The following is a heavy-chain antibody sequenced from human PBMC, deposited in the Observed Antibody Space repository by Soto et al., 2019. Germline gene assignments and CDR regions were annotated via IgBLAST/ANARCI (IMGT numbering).Heavy chain of an antibody. J-gene: IGHJ6*02. V-gene: IGHV4-59*01. Sequence: SETLSLTCIVSGGSISPYYWSWIRQPPGKGLEWIGYIYYRGSTNYNPSLKSRVTILADTSKNQFSLNLNSVTTADTAVYYCARDLRFQGHDYADYLGYGMDVWGQGTTVTVSS. CDR1: GGSISPYY. CDR2: IYYRGST. CDR3: ARDLRFQGHDYADYLGYGMDV. D-gene: IGHD4-17*01.